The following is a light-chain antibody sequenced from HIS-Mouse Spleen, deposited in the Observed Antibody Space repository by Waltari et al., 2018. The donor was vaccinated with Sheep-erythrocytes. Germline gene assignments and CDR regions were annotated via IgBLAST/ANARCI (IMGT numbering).Light chain of an antibody. V-gene: IGLV3-10*01. J-gene: IGLJ1*01. CDR3: YSTDSSGNHRV. CDR1: SLPKKY. CDR2: EDS. Sequence: SYDLTQPPSVSLSPGPTARITCSGHSLPKKYAYWYQQKSGQAPVLVIYEDSKRPSGIPERFSGSSSGTMATLTISGAQVEDEADYYCYSTDSSGNHRVFGTGTKVTVL.